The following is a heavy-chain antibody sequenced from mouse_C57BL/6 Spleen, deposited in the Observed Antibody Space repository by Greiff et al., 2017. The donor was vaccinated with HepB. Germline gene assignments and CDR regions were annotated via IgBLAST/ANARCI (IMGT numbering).Heavy chain of an antibody. CDR2: INPYNGGT. J-gene: IGHJ4*01. CDR1: GYTFTDYY. Sequence: EVKLQQSGPVLVKPGASVKMSCKASGYTFTDYYMNWVKQSHGKSLEWIGVINPYNGGTSYNQKFKGKATLTVDKSSSTAYMELNSLTSEDSAVYYCARELYGNAMDYWGQGTSVTVSS. CDR3: ARELYGNAMDY. V-gene: IGHV1-19*01. D-gene: IGHD1-1*01.